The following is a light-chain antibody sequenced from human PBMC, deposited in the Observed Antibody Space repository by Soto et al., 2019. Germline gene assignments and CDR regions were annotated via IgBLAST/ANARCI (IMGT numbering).Light chain of an antibody. J-gene: IGLJ1*01. V-gene: IGLV2-14*01. Sequence: QSVLTQPASVSGSPGQSITISCTGTSSDVGGYNYVSWYQQHPGKAPKLMIYDVSNRPSGVSNRFSGSKSGNTASLTISGLQAEDEADYYCSSYTSNSTVVFGTGTKVNVL. CDR1: SSDVGGYNY. CDR2: DVS. CDR3: SSYTSNSTVV.